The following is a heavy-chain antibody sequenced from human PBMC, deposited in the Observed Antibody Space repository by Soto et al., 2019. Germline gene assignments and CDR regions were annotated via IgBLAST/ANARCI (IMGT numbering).Heavy chain of an antibody. J-gene: IGHJ4*02. CDR3: AKLQQQLVWGFDY. CDR1: GFTFSSYA. V-gene: IGHV3-23*01. Sequence: GGSLRLSCAASGFTFSSYAMGWVRQAPGKGLEWVSTISDSSGSTYHADSVKGRFTISRDNSKNTLYLQMNSLRAEDTAVYYCAKLQQQLVWGFDYWGQGTQVTVSS. D-gene: IGHD6-13*01. CDR2: ISDSSGST.